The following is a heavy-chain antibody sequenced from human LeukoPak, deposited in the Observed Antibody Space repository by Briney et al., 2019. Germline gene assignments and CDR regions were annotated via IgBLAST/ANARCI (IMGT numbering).Heavy chain of an antibody. CDR2: INHSGST. Sequence: HPSETLSLTCTVSGGSISSSSYYWGWIRQPPGKGLEWIGEINHSGSTNYNPSLKSRVTISVDTSKNQFSLKLSSVTAADTAVYYCARVGGPIEYSLLGFDYWGQGTLVTVSS. CDR3: ARVGGPIEYSLLGFDY. D-gene: IGHD6-6*01. J-gene: IGHJ4*02. V-gene: IGHV4-39*07. CDR1: GGSISSSSYY.